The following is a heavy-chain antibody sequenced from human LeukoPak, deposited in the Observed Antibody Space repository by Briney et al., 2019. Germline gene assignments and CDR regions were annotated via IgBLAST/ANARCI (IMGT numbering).Heavy chain of an antibody. V-gene: IGHV1-18*01. CDR1: GYTFTSYG. CDR3: ARGYYDFWSGYCGPHDYYYYYMDV. CDR2: ISAYNGNT. Sequence: GASVKVSCKXSGYTFTSYGISWVRQAPGQGLERMGWISAYNGNTNYAQKLQGRVTMTTDTSTSTAYMELRSLRSDDTAVYYCARGYYDFWSGYCGPHDYYYYYMDVWGKGTTVTVSS. J-gene: IGHJ6*03. D-gene: IGHD3-3*01.